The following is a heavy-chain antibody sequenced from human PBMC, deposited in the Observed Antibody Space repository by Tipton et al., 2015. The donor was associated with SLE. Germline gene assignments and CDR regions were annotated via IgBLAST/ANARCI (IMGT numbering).Heavy chain of an antibody. J-gene: IGHJ6*03. Sequence: QLVQSGAEVKKPGASVKVSCRASGYTFNNYGISWVRQAPGQGLEWMGWISGYDGKTNYAEKFQGRLTMTRDTSTSTVYMELSSLRSEDTAVYYCARDPYPCTGGKCYYYYMNVWGKGTTVTVS. CDR3: ARDPYPCTGGKCYYYYMNV. D-gene: IGHD2-8*02. CDR2: ISGYDGKT. V-gene: IGHV1-18*01. CDR1: GYTFNNYG.